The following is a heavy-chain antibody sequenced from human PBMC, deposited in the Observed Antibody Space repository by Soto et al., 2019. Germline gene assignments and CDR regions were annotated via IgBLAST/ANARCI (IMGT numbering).Heavy chain of an antibody. Sequence: EVQLVESGGGLVQPGGSLRLSCEGSGFTLSDHYMDWVRQAPGKGLEWVGRSRDKPQGYSTAYAASVKGRFTTSRDESKNSAYLQMNSLKTEDTAVYYCVRATYFSDSSGYTRCLDYWGQGTLVTVSS. CDR3: VRATYFSDSSGYTRCLDY. CDR1: GFTLSDHY. V-gene: IGHV3-72*01. J-gene: IGHJ4*02. D-gene: IGHD3-22*01. CDR2: SRDKPQGYST.